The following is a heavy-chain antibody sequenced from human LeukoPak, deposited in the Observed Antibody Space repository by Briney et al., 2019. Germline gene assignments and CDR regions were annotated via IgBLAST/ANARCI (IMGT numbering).Heavy chain of an antibody. J-gene: IGHJ4*02. CDR1: GFTFDDYA. D-gene: IGHD3-22*01. Sequence: GGSLRLSCAASGFTFDDYAMHWVRQAPGKGLEWVSGISWNSGSIGYADSVKGRFTISRDNAKNSLYLQMNSLRAEDTALYYCAKDVETYYYDSSGYSSFDYWGQGTLVTVSS. V-gene: IGHV3-9*01. CDR2: ISWNSGSI. CDR3: AKDVETYYYDSSGYSSFDY.